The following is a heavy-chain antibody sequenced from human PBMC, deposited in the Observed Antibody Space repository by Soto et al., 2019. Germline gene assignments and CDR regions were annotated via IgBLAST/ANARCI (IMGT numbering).Heavy chain of an antibody. CDR2: FDPEDGET. J-gene: IGHJ3*02. CDR3: ATRGGYYGSGSRRAFDI. D-gene: IGHD3-10*01. V-gene: IGHV1-24*01. CDR1: GFTFRSYT. Sequence: GGSLRLSCVASGFTFRSYTMHWVRQAPGKGLEWMGGFDPEDGETIYAQKFQGRVTMTEDTSTDTAYMELSSLRSEDTAVYYCATRGGYYGSGSRRAFDIWGQGTMVTVSS.